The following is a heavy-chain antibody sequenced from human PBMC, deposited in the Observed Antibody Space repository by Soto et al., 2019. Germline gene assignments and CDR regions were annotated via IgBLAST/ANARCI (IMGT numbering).Heavy chain of an antibody. V-gene: IGHV4-38-2*01. Sequence: SETLSLTCAVSGYSISSGYYWGWIRQPPGKGLDWIGTIYHSGSTYYNPSLMSRVTISIDTSKNHFSLKLTSVTAADTAMYYCERGLEYTGMDVWGQGTTVTVSS. J-gene: IGHJ6*02. CDR2: IYHSGST. CDR3: ERGLEYTGMDV. CDR1: GYSISSGYY. D-gene: IGHD3-3*01.